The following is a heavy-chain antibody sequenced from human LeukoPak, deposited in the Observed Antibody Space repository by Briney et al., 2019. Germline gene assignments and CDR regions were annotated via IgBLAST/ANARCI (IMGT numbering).Heavy chain of an antibody. D-gene: IGHD2-2*01. CDR2: IYTSGST. CDR3: ARDSLLPSAMGYYYMDV. J-gene: IGHJ6*03. V-gene: IGHV4-61*02. Sequence: SETLSLTCTVSGGSISSGSYYWGWIRQPAGKGLEWIGRIYTSGSTNHNPSLKSRVTISVDTSKNQFSLKLSSVTAADTALYYCARDSLLPSAMGYYYMDVWGKGTTVTVSS. CDR1: GGSISSGSYY.